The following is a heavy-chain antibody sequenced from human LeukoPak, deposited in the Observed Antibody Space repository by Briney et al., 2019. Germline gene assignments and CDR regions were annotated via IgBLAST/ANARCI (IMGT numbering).Heavy chain of an antibody. V-gene: IGHV3-23*01. CDR2: ISGSGGTP. D-gene: IGHD3-16*01. CDR1: GFTFSSYA. Sequence: GGSLRLSCAASGFTFSSYAMSWVRQAPGKGLDWVSAISGSGGTPYYADSVKGRFTISRDKSKKTLYLQMNSLRAEDTAVYYCAKPVSSYEFQHWGQGTLVTVSS. CDR3: AKPVSSYEFQH. J-gene: IGHJ1*01.